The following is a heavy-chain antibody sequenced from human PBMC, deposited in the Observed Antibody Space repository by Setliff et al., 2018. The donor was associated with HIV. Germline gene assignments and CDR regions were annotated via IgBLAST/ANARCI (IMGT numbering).Heavy chain of an antibody. D-gene: IGHD3-22*01. V-gene: IGHV4-59*01. CDR1: GGSISGFY. CDR3: ARGRSRYYYDGSGYYVDY. Sequence: SETLSLTCTVSGGSISGFYWSWIRQPPGKGLEWIGYIYYIGNTNYNPSLKGRVTLSVDTSKNQLSLKLSSVTAADTAVYYCARGRSRYYYDGSGYYVDYWGQGTLVTVSS. J-gene: IGHJ4*02. CDR2: IYYIGNT.